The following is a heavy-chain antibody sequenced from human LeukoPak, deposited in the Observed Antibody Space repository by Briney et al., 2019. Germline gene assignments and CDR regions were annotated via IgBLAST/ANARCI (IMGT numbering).Heavy chain of an antibody. Sequence: SVKVSCKASGGTFSSYAISWVRQAPGQGLEWMGRIIPIFGTANYAQKFQGRVTITTDESTSTAYMELSSLRSEDTAVYYCASAPRRYSYGYVSNNFDNWGQGTLVTVSS. CDR2: IIPIFGTA. V-gene: IGHV1-69*05. CDR1: GGTFSSYA. J-gene: IGHJ4*02. CDR3: ASAPRRYSYGYVSNNFDN. D-gene: IGHD5-18*01.